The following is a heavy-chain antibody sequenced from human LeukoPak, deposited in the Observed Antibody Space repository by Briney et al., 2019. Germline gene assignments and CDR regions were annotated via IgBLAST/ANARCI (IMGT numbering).Heavy chain of an antibody. CDR3: ARYFGGGRATNGFDY. V-gene: IGHV1-18*01. Sequence: GASVNVSCNASGYTFTIYGISWVRQAPGQGHEWMGWISAYNGNTNYAQNLQGRVTMTTDTSTSTAYMELRSLRSDDTAVYYCARYFGGGRATNGFDYWGQGTLVTVSS. CDR1: GYTFTIYG. D-gene: IGHD2-8*01. CDR2: ISAYNGNT. J-gene: IGHJ4*02.